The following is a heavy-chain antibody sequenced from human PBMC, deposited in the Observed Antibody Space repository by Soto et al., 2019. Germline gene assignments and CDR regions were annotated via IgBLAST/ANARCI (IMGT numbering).Heavy chain of an antibody. CDR2: INPKSGGT. CDR3: ARGHSTDCSNGVCSFFYNHEMDV. V-gene: IGHV1-2*04. J-gene: IGHJ6*02. Sequence: ASVKVSCKASGYSFTDYHIHWVRQAPGQGLEWLGRINPKSGGTSTAQKFQGWVTMTRDRSVSTVYMELTRLRSDDTAVYFCARGHSTDCSNGVCSFFYNHEMDVWGQGTTVTVSS. CDR1: GYSFTDYH. D-gene: IGHD2-8*01.